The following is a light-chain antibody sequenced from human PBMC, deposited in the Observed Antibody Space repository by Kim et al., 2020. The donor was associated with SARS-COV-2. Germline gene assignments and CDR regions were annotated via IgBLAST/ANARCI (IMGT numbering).Light chain of an antibody. CDR1: SGHSSYA. Sequence: QLVLTQSPSASASLGASVKLTCTLSSGHSSYAIAWHQQQPEKGTRYLMKLNSDGSHSKGDGIPDRFSGSSSGAERYLTISSLQSDDEADYYCQTWGTGSHRVFGGGTQLTVL. CDR3: QTWGTGSHRV. V-gene: IGLV4-69*01. CDR2: LNSDGSH. J-gene: IGLJ3*02.